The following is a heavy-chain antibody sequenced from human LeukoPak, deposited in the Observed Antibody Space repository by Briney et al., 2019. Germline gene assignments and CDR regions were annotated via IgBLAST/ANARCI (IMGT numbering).Heavy chain of an antibody. CDR1: GYTFTSYD. J-gene: IGHJ6*03. CDR3: ARGPRITMVRGGQWYYYMDV. CDR2: MNPNSGNT. Sequence: ASVKVSCKASGYTFTSYDINWVRQATGQGLEWMGWMNPNSGNTGYAQKFQGRVTVTRDTPTSTVYMELSSLRSEDTAVYYCARGPRITMVRGGQWYYYMDVWGKGTTVTISS. V-gene: IGHV1-8*02. D-gene: IGHD3-10*01.